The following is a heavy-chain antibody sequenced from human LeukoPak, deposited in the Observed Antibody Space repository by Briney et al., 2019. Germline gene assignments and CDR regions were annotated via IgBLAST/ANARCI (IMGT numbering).Heavy chain of an antibody. CDR2: MSNSGENT. CDR1: GFRFSSYS. V-gene: IGHV3-30*18. Sequence: GGSLRLSCAASGFRFSSYSMQWVRQTPGKGLECVGIMSNSGENTFYGEAVKGRFTISRDNSQNTLYLQMNSLRPEDTAVYYCAKGGASVTRYVDYWGQGTLVTVSS. D-gene: IGHD4-17*01. J-gene: IGHJ4*02. CDR3: AKGGASVTRYVDY.